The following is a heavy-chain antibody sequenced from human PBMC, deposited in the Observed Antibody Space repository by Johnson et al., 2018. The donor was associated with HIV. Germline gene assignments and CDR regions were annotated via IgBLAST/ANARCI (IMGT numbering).Heavy chain of an antibody. Sequence: VKLVESGGGLVQPGGSLRLSCAASGFTFSSYWMSWVRQAPGKGLEWVSYISSSGSTIYYADSVKGRFTISRDNAKNSLYLQMNSLRAEDTAVYYCARYTPGYLDAFDIWGQGTMVTVSS. CDR1: GFTFSSYW. CDR2: ISSSGSTI. D-gene: IGHD2-2*02. CDR3: ARYTPGYLDAFDI. V-gene: IGHV3-48*04. J-gene: IGHJ3*02.